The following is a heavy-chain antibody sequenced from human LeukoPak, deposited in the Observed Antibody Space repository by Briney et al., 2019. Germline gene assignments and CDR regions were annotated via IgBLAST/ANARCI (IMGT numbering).Heavy chain of an antibody. Sequence: PGGSLRLSCAASGFTVSSNYMSWVRQAPGKGLEWVSVIYSGGSTYYADSVKGRFTISRDNSKNTLYLQMNSLRAEDTAVYYCAKEGTMVRGVILYFDYWGQGTLVTVSS. CDR2: IYSGGST. CDR1: GFTVSSNY. V-gene: IGHV3-53*01. D-gene: IGHD3-10*01. CDR3: AKEGTMVRGVILYFDY. J-gene: IGHJ4*02.